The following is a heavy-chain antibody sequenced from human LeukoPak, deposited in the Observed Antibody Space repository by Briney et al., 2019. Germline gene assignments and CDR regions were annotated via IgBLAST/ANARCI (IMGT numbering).Heavy chain of an antibody. CDR1: GGSISSSSYY. V-gene: IGHV4-39*07. J-gene: IGHJ4*02. CDR2: IYYSGST. Sequence: SETLSLTCTVSGGSISSSSYYWGWIRQPPGKGLEWIGSIYYSGSTYYNPSLKSRVTISVDTSKNQFSLKLSSVTAADTAVYYCARIFVSVGAWYSQYYFDYWGQGTLVTVSS. D-gene: IGHD6-19*01. CDR3: ARIFVSVGAWYSQYYFDY.